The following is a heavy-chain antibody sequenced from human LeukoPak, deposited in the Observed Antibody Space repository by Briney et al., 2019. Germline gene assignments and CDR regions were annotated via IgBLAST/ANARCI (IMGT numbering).Heavy chain of an antibody. D-gene: IGHD7-27*01. V-gene: IGHV4-4*07. Sequence: SETLSLTCTVSGGSISSYYWSWIRQPAGKGLEWIGRIYSSGSTDYNPSLKSRVTMSVDTSKNQFSLTLTSVTAADTALYYCARAGYYYYYYYMDVWGKGTTVTISS. J-gene: IGHJ6*03. CDR3: ARAGYYYYYYYMDV. CDR1: GGSISSYY. CDR2: IYSSGST.